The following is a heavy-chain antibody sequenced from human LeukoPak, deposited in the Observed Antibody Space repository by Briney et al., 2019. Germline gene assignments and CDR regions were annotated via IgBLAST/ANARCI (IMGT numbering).Heavy chain of an antibody. CDR1: GFTFSNYG. J-gene: IGHJ4*02. Sequence: GGSLRLSCAASGFTFSNYGMHWVRQAPGKGLEWVAVISSDGSNKYYADSVKGRFTISRDNSKNTLFLQMNSLRAEDTAVYYCAKDGLWFGDLSYFDYWGQGTLVTVSS. CDR3: AKDGLWFGDLSYFDY. CDR2: ISSDGSNK. D-gene: IGHD3-10*01. V-gene: IGHV3-30*18.